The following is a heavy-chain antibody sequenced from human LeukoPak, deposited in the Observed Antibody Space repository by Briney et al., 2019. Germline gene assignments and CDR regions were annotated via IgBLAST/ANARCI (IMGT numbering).Heavy chain of an antibody. CDR1: GFDFSGYT. J-gene: IGHJ6*03. CDR3: TRVNGDSVDADYYYYMDV. V-gene: IGHV3-21*01. D-gene: IGHD2-21*02. CDR2: ITSSRGDI. Sequence: GGSLRLSCAASGFDFSGYTMTWVRQAPGRGLEWLSAITSSRGDIYYEDSEKGRFTISRDNAKNSLYLQLNSLRAEDTAVYYCTRVNGDSVDADYYYYMDVWGKGTTVTVSS.